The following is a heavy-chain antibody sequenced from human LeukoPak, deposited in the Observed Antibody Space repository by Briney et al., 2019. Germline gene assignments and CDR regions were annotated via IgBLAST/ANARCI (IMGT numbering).Heavy chain of an antibody. V-gene: IGHV7-4-1*02. Sequence: GASVKVSCKASGYTFTSYAMNWVRQAPGQGLEWMGWINTNTGNPTYAQGFTGRFVFSLDTSVSTAYLQISSLKAEDTAVYYCARLSQYSKSPPGSSGPYYYDGMDVWGQGTTVTVSS. J-gene: IGHJ6*02. CDR1: GYTFTSYA. CDR3: ARLSQYSKSPPGSSGPYYYDGMDV. CDR2: INTNTGNP. D-gene: IGHD6-6*01.